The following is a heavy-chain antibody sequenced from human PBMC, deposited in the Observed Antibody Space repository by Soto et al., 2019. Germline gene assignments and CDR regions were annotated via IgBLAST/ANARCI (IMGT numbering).Heavy chain of an antibody. Sequence: GGSLRLSCAASGFTFSSYGMHWVRQAPGKGLEWVAVISYDGSNKYYADSVKGRFTISRDNSKNTLYLQMNSLRAEDTAVYYCAKDSGGSCYWKFGCGFDYWGQGTLVTVSS. CDR2: ISYDGSNK. D-gene: IGHD2-15*01. CDR3: AKDSGGSCYWKFGCGFDY. CDR1: GFTFSSYG. J-gene: IGHJ4*02. V-gene: IGHV3-30*18.